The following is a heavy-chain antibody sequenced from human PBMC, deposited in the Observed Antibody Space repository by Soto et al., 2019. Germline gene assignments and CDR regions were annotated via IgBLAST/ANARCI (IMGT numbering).Heavy chain of an antibody. Sequence: QVQLVESGGDVVQPGRSLRLSCAASGFTFSNYGMHWARQAPGKGLEWVAAILYDGSNKYYADSVKGRFTISRDNSKTTLYLQMNSLRAEDTAVYYCAGGTYYFDSCGQGTLVTVSS. J-gene: IGHJ4*02. CDR1: GFTFSNYG. CDR2: ILYDGSNK. V-gene: IGHV3-33*01. CDR3: AGGTYYFDS. D-gene: IGHD1-26*01.